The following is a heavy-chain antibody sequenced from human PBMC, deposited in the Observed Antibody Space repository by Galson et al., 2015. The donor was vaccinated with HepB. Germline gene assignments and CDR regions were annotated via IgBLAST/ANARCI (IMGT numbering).Heavy chain of an antibody. CDR3: ARDQVRYSGYDYQYYGMDV. V-gene: IGHV3-11*01. J-gene: IGHJ6*02. CDR1: GFTFSDYY. Sequence: SLRLSCAASGFTFSDYYMSWIRQAPGKGLEWVSYISSSGSTIYYADSVKGRFTISRDNAKNSLYLQMNSLRAEDTAVYYCARDQVRYSGYDYQYYGMDVWGQGTTVTVSS. D-gene: IGHD5-12*01. CDR2: ISSSGSTI.